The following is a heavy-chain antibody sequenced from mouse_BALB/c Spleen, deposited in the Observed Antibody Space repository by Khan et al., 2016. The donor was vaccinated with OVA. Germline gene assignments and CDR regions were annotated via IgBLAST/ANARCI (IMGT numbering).Heavy chain of an antibody. Sequence: VQLKESGPGLVKPSQSLSLTCTVTGYSITSDYAWNWIRPFPGNKLEWMGYISYSGSTSYTPSLKSRISITRDTSKNQFFLQLNSVTTEDTATXYCARGRAYWGQGTLVTVSA. V-gene: IGHV3-2*02. D-gene: IGHD3-3*01. CDR3: ARGRAY. CDR2: ISYSGST. CDR1: GYSITSDYA. J-gene: IGHJ3*01.